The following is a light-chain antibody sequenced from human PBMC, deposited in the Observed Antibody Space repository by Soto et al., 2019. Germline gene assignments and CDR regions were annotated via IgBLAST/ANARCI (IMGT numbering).Light chain of an antibody. CDR2: GAS. CDR3: QQYGRSAT. CDR1: QSVSSSY. J-gene: IGKJ4*01. Sequence: EIVLTQSPGTLSLSPGERATLSCRASQSVSSSYLAWYQQKPGQAPRLLIYGASSRATGIPDRFSGSGSETDFTLTINRLEPEDFAVYYCQQYGRSATFGGGTKVEIK. V-gene: IGKV3-20*01.